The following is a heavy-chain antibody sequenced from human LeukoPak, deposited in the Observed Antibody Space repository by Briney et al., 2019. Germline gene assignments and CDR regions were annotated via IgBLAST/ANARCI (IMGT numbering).Heavy chain of an antibody. CDR1: GGSISSYY. D-gene: IGHD3-3*01. Sequence: SETLSLTCTVSGGSISSYYWSRIRQPPGKGLEWIGYIYYSGSTNYNPSLKSRVTISVDTSKNQFSLKLSSVTAADTAVYYCARVVTIFASGPFDPWGQGTLVTVSS. J-gene: IGHJ5*02. CDR2: IYYSGST. CDR3: ARVVTIFASGPFDP. V-gene: IGHV4-59*01.